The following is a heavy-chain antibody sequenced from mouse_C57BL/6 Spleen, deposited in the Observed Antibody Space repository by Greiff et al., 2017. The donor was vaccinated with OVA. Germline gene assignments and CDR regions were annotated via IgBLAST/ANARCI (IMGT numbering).Heavy chain of an antibody. CDR1: GYTFTDYE. D-gene: IGHD2-3*01. CDR3: TRSSDGYHYFDY. Sequence: VQLQQSGAELVRPGASVTLSCKASGYTFTDYEMHWVKQTPVHGLEWIGAIDPETGGTAYNQKFKGKAILTADKSSSTAYMELRSLTSEDSAVYYCTRSSDGYHYFDYWGQGTTLTVSS. J-gene: IGHJ2*01. CDR2: IDPETGGT. V-gene: IGHV1-15*01.